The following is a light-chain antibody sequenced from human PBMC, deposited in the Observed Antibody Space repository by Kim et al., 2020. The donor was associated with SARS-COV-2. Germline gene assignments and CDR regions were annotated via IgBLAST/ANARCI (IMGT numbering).Light chain of an antibody. Sequence: SVSPRERATLSCRASQSVSSNLAWYQQKPGQAPRLLIYGASTRATGIPARFSGSGSGTEFTLTISSLQSEDFAVYYCQQYNNWPDTFGQGTKLEI. CDR2: GAS. V-gene: IGKV3-15*01. CDR1: QSVSSN. J-gene: IGKJ2*01. CDR3: QQYNNWPDT.